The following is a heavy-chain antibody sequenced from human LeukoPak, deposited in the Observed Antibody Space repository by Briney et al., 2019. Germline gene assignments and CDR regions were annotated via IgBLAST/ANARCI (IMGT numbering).Heavy chain of an antibody. Sequence: PSETLSLTCTVSGGSISSGDYYWSWIRQPPGKGLEWIGYIYYSGSTYYNPSLKSRVTISVDTSKNQFSLKLSSVTAADTAVYYCVRSPDCSSTSCYGYYFDYWGQGTLVTVSS. D-gene: IGHD2-2*01. CDR1: GGSISSGDYY. V-gene: IGHV4-30-4*01. CDR3: VRSPDCSSTSCYGYYFDY. J-gene: IGHJ4*02. CDR2: IYYSGST.